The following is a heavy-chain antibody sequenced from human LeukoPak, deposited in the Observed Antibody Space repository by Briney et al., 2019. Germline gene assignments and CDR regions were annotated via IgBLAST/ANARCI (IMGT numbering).Heavy chain of an antibody. CDR1: GITFRNYW. D-gene: IGHD2-15*01. V-gene: IGHV3-7*01. CDR2: INPDGSTE. Sequence: GGPLRLSCVASGITFRNYWTSWVRQAPGKGQEWVANINPDGSTENYVHSVKGRFTLSRDNARNSLSLQMNSLRAEDTAVYYCATEPGIGYAFDIWGRGTMVTVSS. J-gene: IGHJ3*02. CDR3: ATEPGIGYAFDI.